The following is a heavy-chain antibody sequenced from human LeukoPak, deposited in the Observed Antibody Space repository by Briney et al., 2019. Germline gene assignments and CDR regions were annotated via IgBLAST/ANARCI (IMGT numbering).Heavy chain of an antibody. CDR2: INDRSTYI. CDR3: ARMPHCSAATCPSGY. V-gene: IGHV3-21*01. D-gene: IGHD2-15*01. Sequence: PGVSLRLPCAASGFTLSTHSVNWVRQAPGGGLEWVSSINDRSTYIFYTDSVKGRFTISRDNAKSSLYLQMNSLRPDDTAVYYCARMPHCSAATCPSGYWGRGTLVTVSS. J-gene: IGHJ4*02. CDR1: GFTLSTHS.